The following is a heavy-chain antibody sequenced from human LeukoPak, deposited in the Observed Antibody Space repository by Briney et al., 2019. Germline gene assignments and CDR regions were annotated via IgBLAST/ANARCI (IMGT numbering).Heavy chain of an antibody. Sequence: PSETLSLTCAVYGGSFSGYYWSWIRQPPGKGLEWIGEINHSGSTNYNPSPKSRVTISVDTSKNQFSLKLSSVTAADTAVYYCATLYQQQLVLYYYYYYMDVWGKGTTVTVSS. CDR2: INHSGST. CDR1: GGSFSGYY. D-gene: IGHD6-13*01. J-gene: IGHJ6*03. V-gene: IGHV4-34*01. CDR3: ATLYQQQLVLYYYYYYMDV.